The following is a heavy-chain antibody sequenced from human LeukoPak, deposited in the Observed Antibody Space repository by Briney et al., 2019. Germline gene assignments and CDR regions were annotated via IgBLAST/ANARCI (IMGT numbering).Heavy chain of an antibody. J-gene: IGHJ4*02. D-gene: IGHD3-3*01. V-gene: IGHV4-39*07. CDR3: ARVFWSGSSYFDY. Sequence: PSETLSLTCTVSGGSISSSSYYWGWIRQPPGKGLEWIGSIYYSGSTYYNPSLKSRVTISVDTSKNQFSLKLSSVTAADTAVYYCARVFWSGSSYFDYWGQGTLVTVSS. CDR2: IYYSGST. CDR1: GGSISSSSYY.